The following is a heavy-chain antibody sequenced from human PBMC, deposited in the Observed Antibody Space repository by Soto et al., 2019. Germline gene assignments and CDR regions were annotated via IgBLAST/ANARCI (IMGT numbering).Heavy chain of an antibody. Sequence: QITLKESGPTLVKPTQTLTLTCTFSGFSLSTSGLGVGWLRQPPGKALEWLALMYWYDDKRYSQSLKSRRTITKDTSKNQVILTILDIESVDPATYYFAAIPTVTTFDYCGNGPLDTVSS. J-gene: IGHJ4*01. CDR1: GFSLSTSGLG. D-gene: IGHD4-17*01. CDR3: AAIPTVTTFDY. V-gene: IGHV2-5*01. CDR2: MYWYDDK.